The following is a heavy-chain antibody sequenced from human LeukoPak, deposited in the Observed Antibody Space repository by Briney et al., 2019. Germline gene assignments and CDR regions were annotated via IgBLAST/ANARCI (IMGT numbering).Heavy chain of an antibody. CDR1: GYTFTGYY. D-gene: IGHD3-22*01. V-gene: IGHV1-2*02. CDR2: INPNSGGT. CDR3: AKGAHYHGSSEGFDY. Sequence: ASVKVSCKASGYTFTGYYMHWVRQAPGQGLEWMGWINPNSGGTNYAQKFQGRVTMTRDTSISTAYMELSRLRSDDTAVYYCAKGAHYHGSSEGFDYWGQGTLVSVSS. J-gene: IGHJ4*02.